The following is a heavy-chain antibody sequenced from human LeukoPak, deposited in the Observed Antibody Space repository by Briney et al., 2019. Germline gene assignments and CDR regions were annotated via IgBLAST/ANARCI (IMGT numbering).Heavy chain of an antibody. D-gene: IGHD6-19*01. V-gene: IGHV1-18*01. CDR3: ARVVRIAVAVWFDP. CDR2: ISAYNGNT. J-gene: IGHJ5*02. Sequence: ASVKVSCKASGYTFTSYGISWVRQAPGQGLEWMGWISAYNGNTNYAQKLQGRVTMTTDTSTSTAYMELRSLGSDDTAVYYCARVVRIAVAVWFDPWGQGTLVTVSS. CDR1: GYTFTSYG.